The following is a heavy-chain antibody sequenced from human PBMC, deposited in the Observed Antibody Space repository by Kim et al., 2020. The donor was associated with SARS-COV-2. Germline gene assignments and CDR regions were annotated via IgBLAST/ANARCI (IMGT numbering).Heavy chain of an antibody. D-gene: IGHD5-18*01. Sequence: GTNYAQKFQGRVTMTRDTSISTAYMELSRLRSDDTAVYYCAREVAFYSNDFWGQGTLVTVSS. J-gene: IGHJ4*02. V-gene: IGHV1-2*02. CDR2: GT. CDR3: AREVAFYSNDF.